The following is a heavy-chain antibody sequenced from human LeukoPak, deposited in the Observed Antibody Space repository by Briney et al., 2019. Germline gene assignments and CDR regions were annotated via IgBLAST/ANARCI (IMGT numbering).Heavy chain of an antibody. J-gene: IGHJ4*02. Sequence: PSETLSLTCTVSGGSISSYYWSWIRQPAGKGLEWIGYIYYSGSTNYNPSLKSRVTISVDTSKNQFSLKLSSVTAADTAVYYCARDQGPSGYDLPAGYFDYWGQGTLVTVSS. CDR2: IYYSGST. V-gene: IGHV4-59*01. D-gene: IGHD5-12*01. CDR3: ARDQGPSGYDLPAGYFDY. CDR1: GGSISSYY.